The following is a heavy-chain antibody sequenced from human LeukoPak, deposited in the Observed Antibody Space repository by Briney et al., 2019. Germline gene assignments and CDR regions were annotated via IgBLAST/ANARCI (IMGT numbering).Heavy chain of an antibody. Sequence: ASVKVSCKASGYTFTGYYIQWVRQAPGQGLEWMGWINPNSGGTNYAQRYQGRVTMTRDTSISTAYMELSRLRSDDTAVYYCARQSGSPRDAFDIWGQGTMVTVSS. CDR3: ARQSGSPRDAFDI. CDR1: GYTFTGYY. V-gene: IGHV1-2*02. J-gene: IGHJ3*02. CDR2: INPNSGGT.